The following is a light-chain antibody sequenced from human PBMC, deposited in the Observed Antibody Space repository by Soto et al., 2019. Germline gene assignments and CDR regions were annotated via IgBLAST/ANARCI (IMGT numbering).Light chain of an antibody. J-gene: IGKJ5*01. Sequence: EIVLTQSPGTLSLSPGERATLSCRASQSVSSSYLAWYQQKPGQAPRLIIYGASSRATGIPDRFSGSGSGTDFTPTISSLVPEAFAVYDCQQRSNWPPITFGQGTRLEI. CDR3: QQRSNWPPIT. CDR1: QSVSSSY. CDR2: GAS. V-gene: IGKV3D-20*02.